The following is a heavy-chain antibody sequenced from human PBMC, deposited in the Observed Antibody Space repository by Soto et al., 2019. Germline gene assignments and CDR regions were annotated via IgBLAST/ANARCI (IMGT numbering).Heavy chain of an antibody. Sequence: ASVKVSCKVSGYTLTELSMHWVRQAPGKGLEWMGGFDPEDGETIYAQKFQGRVTMTEDTSTDTAYMELSSLRSEDTAVYYCATDRSCSGGSCYTPGGAFYIWGQGTMVTVSS. CDR3: ATDRSCSGGSCYTPGGAFYI. J-gene: IGHJ3*02. CDR1: GYTLTELS. D-gene: IGHD2-15*01. CDR2: FDPEDGET. V-gene: IGHV1-24*01.